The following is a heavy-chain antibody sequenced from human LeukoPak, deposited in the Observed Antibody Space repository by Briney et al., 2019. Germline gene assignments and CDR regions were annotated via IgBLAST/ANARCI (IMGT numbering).Heavy chain of an antibody. D-gene: IGHD3-22*01. V-gene: IGHV3-21*01. CDR2: ISSSSSYI. J-gene: IGHJ4*02. Sequence: GGYLRRYCAASGFTFSSYSMNWVRQAPGKGLEWVSSISSSSSYIYYADSVKGRFTISRDNAKNSLYLQMNSLRAEDTAVYYCARRPNYYYDSSGYGYWGQGTLVTVSS. CDR3: ARRPNYYYDSSGYGY. CDR1: GFTFSSYS.